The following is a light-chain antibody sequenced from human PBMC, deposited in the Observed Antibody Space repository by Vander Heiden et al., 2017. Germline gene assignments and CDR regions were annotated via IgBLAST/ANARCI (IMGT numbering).Light chain of an antibody. CDR1: KLGDNY. J-gene: IGLJ2*01. Sequence: SYELTQPPSVSVSPGQTASITCSGDKLGDNYACWYQQKPGQSPVLVIYQDSKRHSGSPERFSVSNSWNTATLTISGAQAMDEADYYCQAWDSSTVVFGGGNKLTVL. CDR3: QAWDSSTVV. CDR2: QDS. V-gene: IGLV3-1*01.